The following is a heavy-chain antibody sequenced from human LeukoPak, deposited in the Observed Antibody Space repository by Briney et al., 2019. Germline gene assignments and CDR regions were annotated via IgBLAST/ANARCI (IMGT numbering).Heavy chain of an antibody. V-gene: IGHV3-7*05. CDR2: IKQDGSEQ. J-gene: IGHJ4*02. CDR1: RFTFSSSW. Sequence: GGSLRLSCAASRFTFSSSWMTWVRQAPGKGLEWVANIKQDGSEQYYVGSVKGRFTISRDNTKNSLFLQMNSPRAEDTAVYYCAREGGYGGVFDYGGQGTLVTVSS. D-gene: IGHD5-12*01. CDR3: AREGGYGGVFDY.